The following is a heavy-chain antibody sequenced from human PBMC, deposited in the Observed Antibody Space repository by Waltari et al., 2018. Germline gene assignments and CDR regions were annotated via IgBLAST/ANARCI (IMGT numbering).Heavy chain of an antibody. V-gene: IGHV3-53*01. CDR1: GFRVSYMY. D-gene: IGHD6-19*01. J-gene: IGHJ4*02. Sequence: EAQLVESGGVLIQPGGSLRLSCAASGFRVSYMYMSGVRQAAGKGLEWVSVIHAGGNTFYGDSVKGRFTISRDISKNTVYLQINSLTVEDSAIYYCARAGLGSPSQWLQLFDSWGQGTLVTVSS. CDR2: IHAGGNT. CDR3: ARAGLGSPSQWLQLFDS.